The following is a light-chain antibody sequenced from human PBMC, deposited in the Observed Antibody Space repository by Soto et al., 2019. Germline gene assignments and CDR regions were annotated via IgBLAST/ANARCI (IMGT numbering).Light chain of an antibody. Sequence: EIVMTQSPATLSVSPGERATLSCRASQTVSSYLAWYQQKPGQAPRLLIYGASTRATGIPARFSGSGSGTEFTLTISSLQSEDFAVYFCQQYHNWPGYTFGQGTTLEIK. CDR1: QTVSSY. CDR2: GAS. J-gene: IGKJ2*01. V-gene: IGKV3-15*01. CDR3: QQYHNWPGYT.